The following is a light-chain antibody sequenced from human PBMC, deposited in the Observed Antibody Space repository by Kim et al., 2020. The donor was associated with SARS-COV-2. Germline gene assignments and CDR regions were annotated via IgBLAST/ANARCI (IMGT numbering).Light chain of an antibody. Sequence: AIVGDRVTITCRASQSISTALAWYQQKPRKAPKLLIYMASRLESGVPPRFSCSGSGTEFTLTISSLQPDDFATYYCQQHNSYSLTFGHGTKVDI. J-gene: IGKJ1*01. CDR1: QSISTA. V-gene: IGKV1-5*03. CDR3: QQHNSYSLT. CDR2: MAS.